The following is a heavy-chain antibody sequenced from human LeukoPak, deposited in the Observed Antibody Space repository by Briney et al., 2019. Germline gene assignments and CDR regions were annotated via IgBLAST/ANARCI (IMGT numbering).Heavy chain of an antibody. D-gene: IGHD2-8*02. CDR1: EFTFSTFA. Sequence: GGSLRLSCAASEFTFSTFAMIWVRQPPGKGLEWVSSIFPSGGEIHYADSVRGRFTISRDNSKSTLSLQMNSLRAEDTAIYYCATYRQVLLPFESWGQGTLVTVSS. J-gene: IGHJ4*02. CDR3: ATYRQVLLPFES. V-gene: IGHV3-23*01. CDR2: IFPSGGEI.